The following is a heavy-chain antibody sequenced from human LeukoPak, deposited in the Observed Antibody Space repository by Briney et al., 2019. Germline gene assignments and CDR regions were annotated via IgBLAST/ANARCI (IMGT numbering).Heavy chain of an antibody. CDR2: ISGYNGKT. CDR1: NYTFSSYG. J-gene: IGHJ4*02. CDR3: AAGFRDGYIEGCDY. D-gene: IGHD5-24*01. Sequence: ASVKVSCKAYNYTFSSYGITWVRQAPGQGLEWMGWISGYNGKTDYAQKLQDRVTLTTDTSTNTAYMELSSLRSEDTAVYYCAAGFRDGYIEGCDYWGQGTLVTVSS. V-gene: IGHV1-18*01.